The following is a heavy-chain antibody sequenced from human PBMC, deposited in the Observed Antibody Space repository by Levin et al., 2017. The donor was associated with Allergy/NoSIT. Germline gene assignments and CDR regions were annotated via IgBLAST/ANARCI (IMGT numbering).Heavy chain of an antibody. CDR2: IYPGDSDT. V-gene: IGHV5-51*01. J-gene: IGHJ5*02. CDR3: ARHRESGSYSPSWFDP. Sequence: RGESLKISCKGSGYSFTSYWIGWVRQMPGKGLEWMGIIYPGDSDTRYSPSFQGQVTISADKSISTAYLQWSSLKASDTAMYYCARHRESGSYSPSWFDPWGQGTLVTVSS. D-gene: IGHD1-26*01. CDR1: GYSFTSYW.